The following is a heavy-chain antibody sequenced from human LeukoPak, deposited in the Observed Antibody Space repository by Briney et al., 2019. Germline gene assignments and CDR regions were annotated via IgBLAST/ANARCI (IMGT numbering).Heavy chain of an antibody. CDR2: INPSGGST. J-gene: IGHJ3*02. CDR1: GYTFTSYY. V-gene: IGHV1-46*01. CDR3: ARETPDSYYDSSGYENDAFDI. Sequence: ASVKVSCKASGYTFTSYYMHWVRRAPGQGLEWMGIINPSGGSTSYAQKFQGRVTMTRDTSTSTVYMELSSLRSEDTAVYYCARETPDSYYDSSGYENDAFDIWGQGTMVTVSS. D-gene: IGHD3-22*01.